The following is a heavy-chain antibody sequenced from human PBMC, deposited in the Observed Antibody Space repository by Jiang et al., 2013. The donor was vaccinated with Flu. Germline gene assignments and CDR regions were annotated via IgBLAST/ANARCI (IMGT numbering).Heavy chain of an antibody. D-gene: IGHD6-13*01. CDR2: IYYSGST. V-gene: IGHV4-59*01. Sequence: GPGLVKPSETLSLTCTVSGGSISSYYWSWIRQPPGKGLEWIGYIYYSGSTNYNPSLKSRVTISVDTSKNQFSLKLSSVTAADTAVYYCARLLTTVAAAAMGEVFDYWGQGTLVTVSS. J-gene: IGHJ4*02. CDR1: GGSISSYY. CDR3: ARLLTTVAAAAMGEVFDY.